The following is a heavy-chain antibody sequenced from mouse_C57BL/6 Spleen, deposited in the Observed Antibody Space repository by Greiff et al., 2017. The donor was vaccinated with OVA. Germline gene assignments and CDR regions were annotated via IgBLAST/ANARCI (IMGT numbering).Heavy chain of an antibody. CDR1: GYTFTSYW. Sequence: QVQLQQPGAELVRPGSSVKLSCKASGYTFTSYWMHWVKQRPIQGLEWIGNIDPSDSETHYNQKFKDKATLTVDKSSSTAYMQLSSLTSEDSAVYYCARWRSYGSSYGYCDVWGTGTTVTVSS. CDR2: IDPSDSET. V-gene: IGHV1-52*01. CDR3: ARWRSYGSSYGYCDV. D-gene: IGHD1-1*01. J-gene: IGHJ1*03.